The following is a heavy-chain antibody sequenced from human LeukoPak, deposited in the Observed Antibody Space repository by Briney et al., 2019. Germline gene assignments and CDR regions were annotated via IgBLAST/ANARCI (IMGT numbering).Heavy chain of an antibody. V-gene: IGHV4-34*01. CDR3: ARGGNRNYYDSSGYYYSPLFDY. CDR1: GGSFSGYY. D-gene: IGHD3-22*01. Sequence: SETLSLTCAVYGGSFSGYYWSWIRRPPGKGLEWIGEINHSGSTNYNPSLKSRVTISVDTSKNQFSLKLSSVTAADTAVYYCARGGNRNYYDSSGYYYSPLFDYWGQGTLVTVSS. J-gene: IGHJ4*02. CDR2: INHSGST.